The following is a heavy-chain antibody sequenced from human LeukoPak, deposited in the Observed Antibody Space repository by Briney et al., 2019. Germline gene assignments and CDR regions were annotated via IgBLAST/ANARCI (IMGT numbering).Heavy chain of an antibody. D-gene: IGHD3-22*01. CDR3: ARGSFAGTGGYYASNPFFDY. Sequence: SVKVSCKASGGTFSSYAISWVRQAPGQGLEWMGRIIPIFGIANYAQKFQGRVTLIRDTSTSTVSMELSSLRSEDTAVYYCARGSFAGTGGYYASNPFFDYWGQGTLVTVSS. CDR2: IIPIFGIA. J-gene: IGHJ4*02. V-gene: IGHV1-69*04. CDR1: GGTFSSYA.